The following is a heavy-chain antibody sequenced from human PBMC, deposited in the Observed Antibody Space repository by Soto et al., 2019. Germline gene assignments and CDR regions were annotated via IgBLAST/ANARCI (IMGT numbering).Heavy chain of an antibody. CDR2: IYYSGST. J-gene: IGHJ6*02. V-gene: IGHV4-59*06. CDR1: GGSLRPNY. D-gene: IGHD3-10*01. CDR3: ARAAVVRGVIVYYGMDV. Sequence: PSETLSLTCTVSGGSLRPNYWTWIRQPPGKGLEWIGYIYYSGSTYYTPSLKSRVAISVDTSKNQFSLKLSSVTAADTAVYYCARAAVVRGVIVYYGMDVWGQGTTVTV.